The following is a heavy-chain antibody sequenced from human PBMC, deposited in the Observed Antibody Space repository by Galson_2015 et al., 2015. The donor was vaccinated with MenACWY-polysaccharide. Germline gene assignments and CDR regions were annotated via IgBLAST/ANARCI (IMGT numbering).Heavy chain of an antibody. CDR3: AGGGISRAPQFDC. V-gene: IGHV3-23*01. CDR1: GFTFSSYA. D-gene: IGHD3-16*01. CDR2: ISGTGGDT. J-gene: IGHJ4*02. Sequence: SLRLSCAASGFTFSSYAMSWVRQAPGKGLEWVTSISGTGGDTYYADSVKGRFTISRDNSKNTLCLQMYSLRAEDTALYYCAGGGISRAPQFDCWGQGTLVTVSS.